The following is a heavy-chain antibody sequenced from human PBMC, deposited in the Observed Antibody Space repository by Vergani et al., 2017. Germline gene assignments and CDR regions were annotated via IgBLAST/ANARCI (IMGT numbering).Heavy chain of an antibody. CDR3: AREAGTYYDILTGFGVGAHYFDY. J-gene: IGHJ4*02. V-gene: IGHV1-18*01. Sequence: QVQLVQSGAEVKKPGASVKVSCKASGYTFTSYGISWVRQAPGQGLEWMGWISAYNGNPNYAKKLQGRVTLTTDSSKSTAYLELRSLRSDDTAVYYCAREAGTYYDILTGFGVGAHYFDYWGQGTLVTVSS. CDR2: ISAYNGNP. CDR1: GYTFTSYG. D-gene: IGHD3-9*01.